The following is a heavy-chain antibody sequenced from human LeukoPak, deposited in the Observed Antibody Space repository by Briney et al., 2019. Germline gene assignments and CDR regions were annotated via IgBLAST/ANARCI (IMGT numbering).Heavy chain of an antibody. D-gene: IGHD3-10*01. V-gene: IGHV4-39*07. CDR1: GGSISGYY. CDR3: ARGLPPGFGYYYYGMDV. J-gene: IGHJ6*02. Sequence: SETLSLTCTVSGGSISGYYWSWIRQPPGKGLEWIGSIYYSGSTYYNPSLKSRVTISVDTSKNQFSLKLSSVTAADTAVYYCARGLPPGFGYYYYGMDVWGQGTTVTVSS. CDR2: IYYSGST.